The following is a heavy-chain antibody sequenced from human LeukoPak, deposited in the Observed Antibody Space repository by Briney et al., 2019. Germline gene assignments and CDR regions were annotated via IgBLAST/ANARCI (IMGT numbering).Heavy chain of an antibody. CDR3: ARDWTTTYPSYPHYFDY. CDR2: IYDGGTT. V-gene: IGHV3-66*01. D-gene: IGHD2/OR15-2a*01. Sequence: GGSLRLSCAASGFTVSSNFMSWVRQAPGKELEWVSLIYDGGTTYYADSVKGRFTISRDDSKNTLYLQMNSLRAEDTAVYYCARDWTTTYPSYPHYFDYWGQGTLVTVSS. CDR1: GFTVSSNF. J-gene: IGHJ4*02.